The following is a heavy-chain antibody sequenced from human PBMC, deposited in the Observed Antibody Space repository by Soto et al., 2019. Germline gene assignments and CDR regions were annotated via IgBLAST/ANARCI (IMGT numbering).Heavy chain of an antibody. D-gene: IGHD3-16*01. CDR2: IHYTGST. CDR1: GGSINSHY. CDR3: VGTWGGGD. J-gene: IGHJ4*02. Sequence: QVHLQESGPGLVKPSETLSLTCVVSGGSINSHYWSWIRQPPGKGLEWIGYIHYTGSTKYNPALNTRGTISRDTAQSLFSLRLRSGTPADTAVYYCVGTWGGGDWGQGTLVTISS. V-gene: IGHV4-59*11.